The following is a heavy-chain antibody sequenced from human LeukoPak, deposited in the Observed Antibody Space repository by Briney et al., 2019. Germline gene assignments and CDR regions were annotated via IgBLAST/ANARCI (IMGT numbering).Heavy chain of an antibody. CDR1: GFTFDDYA. J-gene: IGHJ6*03. CDR2: INWNGGST. CDR3: ARENGEYSYDYYYYYYMGV. Sequence: GGSLRLSCAASGFTFDDYAMHWVRHAPGKGLEWVSGINWNGGSTGYADSVKGRFTISRDNAKNSLYLQMNSLSAEDTALYYCARENGEYSYDYYYYYYMGVWGKGTTVTVSS. D-gene: IGHD5-18*01. V-gene: IGHV3-20*04.